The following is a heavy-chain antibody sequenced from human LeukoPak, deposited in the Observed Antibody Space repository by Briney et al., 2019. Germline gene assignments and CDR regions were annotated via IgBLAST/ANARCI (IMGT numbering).Heavy chain of an antibody. V-gene: IGHV4-30-4*01. J-gene: IGHJ4*02. CDR1: GGSFSDYNYY. D-gene: IGHD1-26*01. CDR3: ARGEVVGTSFDY. Sequence: SETLSLTCTVSGGSFSDYNYYWNWIRQPPGKGLEWIGSVHYNGNTYYNPSLKSRIIIPLDKSKSQFSLKLTSVTVADTAVYYCARGEVVGTSFDYWGQGTLVTVSS. CDR2: VHYNGNT.